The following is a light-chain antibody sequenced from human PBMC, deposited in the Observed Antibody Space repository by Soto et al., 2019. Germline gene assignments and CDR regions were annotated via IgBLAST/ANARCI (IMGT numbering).Light chain of an antibody. J-gene: IGKJ4*01. CDR3: QQYNNWLT. CDR1: QSVSSN. V-gene: IGKV3-15*01. Sequence: LTQSPATLSLSPGERATLSCRASQSVSSNLAWYQQKPGQAPRLLIYGASSRATGIPARFSGSGSGTEFTLTISSLQSEDFAVYYCQQYNNWLTFGGGTKVDIK. CDR2: GAS.